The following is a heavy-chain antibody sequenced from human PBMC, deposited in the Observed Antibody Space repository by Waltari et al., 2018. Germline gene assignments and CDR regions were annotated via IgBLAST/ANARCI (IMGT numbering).Heavy chain of an antibody. Sequence: QVQLVQSGAEVKTPGASVKVSCKASRYTFTTYPMQWVRPAPGESPEWIVWIISGSGDTQYSKKFEARITITRDTSASIAYLELSRLRSEDTAVYFCGREAREGRAPMAYFDYWGQGTLVTVSS. CDR2: IISGSGDT. V-gene: IGHV1-3*04. CDR3: GREAREGRAPMAYFDY. J-gene: IGHJ4*02. CDR1: RYTFTTYP. D-gene: IGHD3-10*01.